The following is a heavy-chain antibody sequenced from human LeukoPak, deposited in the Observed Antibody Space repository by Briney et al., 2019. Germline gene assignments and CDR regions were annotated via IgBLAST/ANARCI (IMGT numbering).Heavy chain of an antibody. J-gene: IGHJ4*02. CDR1: GGTFSSYA. D-gene: IGHD1-26*01. V-gene: IGHV1-69*04. CDR2: IIPLVDRT. Sequence: SVKVSCKASGGTFSSYAISWVRQAPGQGLEWMGRIIPLVDRTNYAQKFQGRVTIIADKSTATAHMEVSSLRSEDTAVHFCARESGSEPFDYWGQGTLVTVSS. CDR3: ARESGSEPFDY.